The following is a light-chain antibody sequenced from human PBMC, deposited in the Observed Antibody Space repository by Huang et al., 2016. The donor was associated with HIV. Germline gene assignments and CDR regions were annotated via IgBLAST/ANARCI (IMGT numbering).Light chain of an antibody. V-gene: IGKV3-11*01. Sequence: EIVLTQSPATLSLSPGERATLSCRASQSVSSYLAWYQQNPGQAPRLLIYDTSNRATGIPARFSGSGSGTGFTLTISSLEPEDFAVYYCQQRSNWPLTFGGGTKVEIK. CDR3: QQRSNWPLT. J-gene: IGKJ4*01. CDR2: DTS. CDR1: QSVSSY.